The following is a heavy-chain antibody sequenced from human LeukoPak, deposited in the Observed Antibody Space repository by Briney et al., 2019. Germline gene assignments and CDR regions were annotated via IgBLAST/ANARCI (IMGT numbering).Heavy chain of an antibody. V-gene: IGHV7-4-1*02. J-gene: IGHJ4*02. CDR3: AREEYYDTSAPTHFDS. D-gene: IGHD3-22*01. Sequence: ASVKVSCKASGYTFTNYAINWVRQAPGQGLEWMGWINTNTGNPTYAQGFTGRFVFSLDTSVSTAFLQISSLKAEDTAVYYCAREEYYDTSAPTHFDSWGQGTLVTVSS. CDR2: INTNTGNP. CDR1: GYTFTNYA.